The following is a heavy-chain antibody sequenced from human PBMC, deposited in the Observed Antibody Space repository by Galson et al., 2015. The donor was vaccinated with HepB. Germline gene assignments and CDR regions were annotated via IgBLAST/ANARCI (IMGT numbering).Heavy chain of an antibody. J-gene: IGHJ4*02. V-gene: IGHV3-74*01. CDR1: GFTFSSYW. CDR3: ARPSIVGVTVYFDY. Sequence: SLRLSCAASGFTFSSYWMHWVRQAPGKGLVWVSRINSDGSSTSYADSVKGRFTISRDNAKNTLYLQMNSLRAEDTAVYYCARPSIVGVTVYFDYWGQGTLVTVSS. D-gene: IGHD1-26*01. CDR2: INSDGSST.